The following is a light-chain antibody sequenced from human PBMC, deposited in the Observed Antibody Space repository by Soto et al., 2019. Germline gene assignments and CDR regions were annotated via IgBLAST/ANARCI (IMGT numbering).Light chain of an antibody. CDR1: SSDVGGYNY. CDR3: SSYTGSSTPYV. Sequence: QSVLTQPASVSGSPGQSITISCTGTSSDVGGYNYVSWYQQHPGKAPKLMIYEVSNRPSGISNRFPGSKSGNTASLTISGLQAEDEADYYCSSYTGSSTPYVFGTGTKVTVL. V-gene: IGLV2-14*01. CDR2: EVS. J-gene: IGLJ1*01.